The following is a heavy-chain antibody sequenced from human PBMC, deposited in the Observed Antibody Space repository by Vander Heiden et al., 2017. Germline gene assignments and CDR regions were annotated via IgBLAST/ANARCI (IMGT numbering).Heavy chain of an antibody. D-gene: IGHD6-13*01. Sequence: EVQLLESGGGLVQPGGSLRRSCAASGFPFSNYAMSWVRQAPGKGLEWVSAITTNGGGTYYANSVKGRFTVSRDNSKNTLSLQMNNLRAGDTAVYYCAKQPSAAGTYDYWGQGTLVIVSS. V-gene: IGHV3-23*01. CDR1: GFPFSNYA. J-gene: IGHJ4*02. CDR2: ITTNGGGT. CDR3: AKQPSAAGTYDY.